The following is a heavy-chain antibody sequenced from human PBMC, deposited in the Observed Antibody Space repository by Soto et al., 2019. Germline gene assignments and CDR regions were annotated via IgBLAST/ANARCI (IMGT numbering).Heavy chain of an antibody. CDR3: ARHYKEQQLAHAAFDI. CDR1: GGSISSSSYY. CDR2: INYRGST. Sequence: SETLSLTCTVSGGSISSSSYYWGWIRQPPGKGLEWIGKINYRGSTYYNPSLESRITMAVDTSKNQFSLKLSSVTAADTAVYYCARHYKEQQLAHAAFDIWGQGTMVTVS. V-gene: IGHV4-39*01. D-gene: IGHD6-13*01. J-gene: IGHJ3*02.